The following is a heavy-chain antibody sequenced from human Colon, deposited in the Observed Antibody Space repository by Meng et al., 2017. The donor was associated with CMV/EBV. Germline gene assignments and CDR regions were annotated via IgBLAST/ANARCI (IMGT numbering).Heavy chain of an antibody. CDR1: GFTISDRH. D-gene: IGHD1-14*01. V-gene: IGHV3-11*01. J-gene: IGHJ4*02. CDR2: VTRDTMI. CDR3: VSGITERPESEY. Sequence: GESLKISCEVSGFTISDRHMSWIRQAPGEGLEWIIYVTRDTMIYSADSVRGRFTISRDNAKNSMYLQLNSLRAEDTAVYYCVSGITERPESEYWGQGTLVTVSS.